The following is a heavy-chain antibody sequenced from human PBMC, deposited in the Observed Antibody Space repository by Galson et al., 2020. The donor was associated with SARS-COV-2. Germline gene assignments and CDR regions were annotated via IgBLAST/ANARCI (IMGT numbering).Heavy chain of an antibody. D-gene: IGHD5-18*01. CDR1: GHSISSNAHT. Sequence: SETLSLTCTVSGHSISSNAHTWGWIRQPPGMRLEFIGTFPSTGTPYSNPSLSSRVTISVDTSKNQFSLDLTSVTAADTAVYYCARRLLPTTDNSYFDRWGQGTLVTVSS. V-gene: IGHV4-39*01. CDR3: ARRLLPTTDNSYFDR. J-gene: IGHJ5*02. CDR2: FPSTGTP.